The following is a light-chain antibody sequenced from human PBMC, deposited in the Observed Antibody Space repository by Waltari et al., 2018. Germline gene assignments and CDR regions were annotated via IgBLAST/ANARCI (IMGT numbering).Light chain of an antibody. CDR3: QQYYTYPYT. V-gene: IGKV1-5*03. CDR2: KAS. Sequence: DIQMTQSPSTLSASLGDRVTLTCRASRSIRTWLAWYQQKLGKAPKLLIYKASTLEGGVPSRFSGSGSETEFTLTITSLQPDDFATYYYQQYYTYPYTFGQGTKLEIK. J-gene: IGKJ2*01. CDR1: RSIRTW.